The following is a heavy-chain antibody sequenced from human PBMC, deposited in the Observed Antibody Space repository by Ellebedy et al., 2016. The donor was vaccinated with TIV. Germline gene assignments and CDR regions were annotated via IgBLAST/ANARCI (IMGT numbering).Heavy chain of an antibody. D-gene: IGHD6-13*01. CDR2: MNPNSANT. CDR3: ARGGYSSPEDFDY. V-gene: IGHV1-8*01. CDR1: GYTFTSYD. Sequence: ASVKVSXXASGYTFTSYDVNWVRQATGQGLEWMGWMNPNSANTGYAQKFQGRVTMTRNTSISTAYMELSSLRSEDTAVYYCARGGYSSPEDFDYWGQGTLVTVSS. J-gene: IGHJ4*02.